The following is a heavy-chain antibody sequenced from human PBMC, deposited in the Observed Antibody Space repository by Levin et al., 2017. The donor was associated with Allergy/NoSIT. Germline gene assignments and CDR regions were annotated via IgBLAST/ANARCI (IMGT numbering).Heavy chain of an antibody. J-gene: IGHJ4*02. CDR3: AKVNYGDFGFFEN. D-gene: IGHD4-17*01. V-gene: IGHV3-23*01. CDR1: GFTFNTYA. Sequence: GGSLRLSCAASGFTFNTYAMSWVRQAPGKGLQRVSTISPSGASTYYADSVRGRFTISRDNSKNTLSLQMNSLRAEDTAVYYCAKVNYGDFGFFENWGQGTLVTVSS. CDR2: ISPSGAST.